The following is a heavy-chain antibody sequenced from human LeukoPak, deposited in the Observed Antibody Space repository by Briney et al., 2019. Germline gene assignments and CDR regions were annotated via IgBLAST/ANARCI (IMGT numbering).Heavy chain of an antibody. Sequence: ASVKVSCKASGYTFTGYYMHWVRQAPGQGLEWMGWINPNSGGTNYAQKFQGRVTMTRDTSISTAYMELSRLRSDDTAVYYCARISGSYLRYYFDYWGQGTLVTVSS. CDR1: GYTFTGYY. CDR2: INPNSGGT. D-gene: IGHD1-26*01. J-gene: IGHJ4*02. CDR3: ARISGSYLRYYFDY. V-gene: IGHV1-2*02.